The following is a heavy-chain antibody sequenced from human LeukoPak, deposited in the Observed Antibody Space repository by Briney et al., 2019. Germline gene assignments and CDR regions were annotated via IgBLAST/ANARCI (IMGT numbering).Heavy chain of an antibody. CDR1: HFVFSDHY. J-gene: IGHJ4*02. D-gene: IGHD5-12*01. V-gene: IGHV3-11*01. CDR2: ISSGGDSI. CDR3: ANGYGGYAGSFDY. Sequence: GGSLRLSCAASHFVFSDHYMSWVRQTPGKGLEWVAYISSGGDSILYADSVRGRFAISRDNAKNSLYLQINSLRVEDTAVYYCANGYGGYAGSFDYWGQGTLVTVSS.